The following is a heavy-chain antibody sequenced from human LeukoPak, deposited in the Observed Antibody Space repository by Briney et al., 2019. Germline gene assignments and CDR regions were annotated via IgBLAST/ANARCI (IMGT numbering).Heavy chain of an antibody. V-gene: IGHV4-30-2*01. CDR3: ARGYSGYDCYFDY. CDR2: IYHSGST. J-gene: IGHJ4*02. CDR1: GGSISSGGYS. D-gene: IGHD5-12*01. Sequence: SQTLSPTCAVSGGSISSGGYSWSWIRQPPGKGLEWIGYIYHSGSTYYNPSLKSRVTISVDRSKNQFSLKLSSVTAADMAVYYCARGYSGYDCYFDYWGQGTLVTVSS.